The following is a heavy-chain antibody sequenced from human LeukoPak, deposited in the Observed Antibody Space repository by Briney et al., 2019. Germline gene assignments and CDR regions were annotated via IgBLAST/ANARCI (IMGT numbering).Heavy chain of an antibody. V-gene: IGHV3-13*01. CDR1: GFSFRSYD. CDR3: VRGGIRVSGIDAFDI. J-gene: IGHJ3*02. Sequence: TGGSLRLSCAASGFSFRSYDMHWVRQVPGRGLGWVSAIGLGGDTHYPDSVKGRFTVSRENGENSLYLQMNGLTDRDTAVYYCVRGGIRVSGIDAFDIWGQGTRVTVSS. CDR2: IGLGGDT. D-gene: IGHD5/OR15-5a*01.